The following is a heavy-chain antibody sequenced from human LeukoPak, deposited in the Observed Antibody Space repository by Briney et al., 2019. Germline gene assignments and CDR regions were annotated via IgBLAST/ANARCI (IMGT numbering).Heavy chain of an antibody. CDR1: GFTFSSYA. V-gene: IGHV3-64*01. CDR2: ISSNGGST. D-gene: IGHD4-23*01. Sequence: PGGSLRLSCAASGFTFSSYAMHWVRQAPGQGLEYVSAISSNGGSTYYASSVKGRFTISRDNSKNTLYLQMSSLRAEDMAVYYCAREVGNTGGFDPWGQGTLVTVSS. CDR3: AREVGNTGGFDP. J-gene: IGHJ5*02.